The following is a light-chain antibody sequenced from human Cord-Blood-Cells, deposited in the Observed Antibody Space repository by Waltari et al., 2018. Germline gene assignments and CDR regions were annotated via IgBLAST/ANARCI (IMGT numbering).Light chain of an antibody. V-gene: IGLV3-25*03. CDR2: KDS. Sequence: SYELTQPPSVSVSPGQTARITCSGAALPKQYAYWYPQKPGQAPVLVIYKDSERPSGIPERFSGSSSGTTVTLTISGVQAEDEADYCCQSADSSGTWVFGGGTKLTVL. CDR1: ALPKQY. CDR3: QSADSSGTWV. J-gene: IGLJ3*02.